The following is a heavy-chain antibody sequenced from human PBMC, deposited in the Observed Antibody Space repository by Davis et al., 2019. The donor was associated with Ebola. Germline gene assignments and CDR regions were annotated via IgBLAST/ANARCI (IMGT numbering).Heavy chain of an antibody. CDR3: ARGGRDGYNYYYYYGMDV. V-gene: IGHV4-31*03. Sequence: SETLSLTCSVSADSISSVGDYWSWIRQHPGGGLEWIGYVYYNGNTYYNPSLKSRVTMSVDTSQKQFSLRLSSVTAADTAMYYCARGGRDGYNYYYYYGMDVWGQGTTVTVSS. CDR2: VYYNGNT. J-gene: IGHJ6*02. CDR1: ADSISSVGDY. D-gene: IGHD5-24*01.